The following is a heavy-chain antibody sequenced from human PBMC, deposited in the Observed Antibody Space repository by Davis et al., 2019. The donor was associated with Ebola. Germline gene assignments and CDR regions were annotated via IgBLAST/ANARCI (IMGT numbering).Heavy chain of an antibody. CDR3: ARGYTSGNYFCN. Sequence: GESLKISCETSGFIFRNYVMSWVRQAPGKGLEWVSTFGTGGDTYYADSVKGRFAISRDNSKNTLYLQMNSLRADDTAIYYCARGYTSGNYFCNWGQGTLVTVSS. CDR1: GFIFRNYV. V-gene: IGHV3-23*01. J-gene: IGHJ4*02. D-gene: IGHD2-2*02. CDR2: FGTGGDT.